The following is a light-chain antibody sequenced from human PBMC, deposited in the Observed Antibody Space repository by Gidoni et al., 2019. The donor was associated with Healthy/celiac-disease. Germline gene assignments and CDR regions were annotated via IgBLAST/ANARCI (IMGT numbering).Light chain of an antibody. V-gene: IGKV1-39*01. CDR2: AAS. CDR1: QSISSY. CDR3: QQSYSTPYS. Sequence: DIQMPPSPSSLSASVGDRVTITCRASQSISSYLNWYQQKPGKAPKLLIYAASSLQSGVPSRFSGSGSGTDFTLTISSLQPEDFATYYCQQSYSTPYSLGQGTKLEIK. J-gene: IGKJ2*03.